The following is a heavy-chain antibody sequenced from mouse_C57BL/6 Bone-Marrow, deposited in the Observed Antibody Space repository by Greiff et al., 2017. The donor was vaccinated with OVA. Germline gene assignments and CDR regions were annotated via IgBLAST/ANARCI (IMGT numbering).Heavy chain of an antibody. CDR2: IYPRSGTT. CDR1: GYTFTSYG. Sequence: QVQLKESGAELARPGASVKLSCKASGYTFTSYGISWVKQRTGQGLEWIGEIYPRSGTTYYNEKFKGKATLTADKSSSTAYMELRSLTSEDSAVYFGARREGSSGLYYFDYWGQGTTLTVSS. D-gene: IGHD3-2*02. V-gene: IGHV1-81*01. CDR3: ARREGSSGLYYFDY. J-gene: IGHJ2*01.